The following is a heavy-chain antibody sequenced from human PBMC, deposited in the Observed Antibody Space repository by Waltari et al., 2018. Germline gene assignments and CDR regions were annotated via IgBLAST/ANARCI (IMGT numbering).Heavy chain of an antibody. V-gene: IGHV1-2*06. CDR2: IDPNSGGT. Sequence: QVQLVQSGAEVKKPGASVKVSCKASGYTFTGYYMHWVRQAPGRGLAWMGRIDPNSGGTNYAQKLQGRVTMNRDTSISTAYMELSRLRSDDTAVYYCAGDPSSSWYYFDYWGQGTLVTVSS. CDR3: AGDPSSSWYYFDY. J-gene: IGHJ4*02. CDR1: GYTFTGYY. D-gene: IGHD6-13*01.